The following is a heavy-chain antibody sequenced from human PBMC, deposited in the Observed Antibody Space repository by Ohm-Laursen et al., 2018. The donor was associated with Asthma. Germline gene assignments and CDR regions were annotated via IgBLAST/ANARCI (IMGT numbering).Heavy chain of an antibody. V-gene: IGHV3-33*01. Sequence: SLRLSCAASGFTFSTYGMHWVRQAPGKGLEWVAVIWYDGTITYYADSLKGRFSVSRDNSKNTLFLQMNRLRVEDTAIYYCARDSGMAVVVDAFDLWGQGTMVTVS. J-gene: IGHJ3*01. CDR2: IWYDGTIT. D-gene: IGHD6-19*01. CDR1: GFTFSTYG. CDR3: ARDSGMAVVVDAFDL.